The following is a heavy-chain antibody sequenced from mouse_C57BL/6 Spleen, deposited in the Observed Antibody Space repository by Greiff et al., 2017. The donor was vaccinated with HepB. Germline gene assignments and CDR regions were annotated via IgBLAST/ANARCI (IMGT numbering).Heavy chain of an antibody. CDR3: ARGSNYQAWFAY. CDR1: GFTFSSYG. D-gene: IGHD2-5*01. CDR2: ISSGGSYT. V-gene: IGHV5-6*01. J-gene: IGHJ3*01. Sequence: DVHLVESGGDLVKPGGSLKLSCAASGFTFSSYGMSWVRQTPDKRLEWVATISSGGSYTYYPDSVKGRFTISRDNAKNTLYLQMSSLKSEDTAMYYCARGSNYQAWFAYWGQGTLVTVSA.